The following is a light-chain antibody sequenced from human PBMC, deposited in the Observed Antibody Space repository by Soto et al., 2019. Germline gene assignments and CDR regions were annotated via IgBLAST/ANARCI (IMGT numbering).Light chain of an antibody. CDR1: QDVSQW. CDR3: QQYHNSPLT. CDR2: KAS. Sequence: DIHMTQYPSTPSASGGDRITSTCRASQDVSQWLAWYQHKPGKAPKLLIYKASTLESGVSSRFSGRGSGTEFTLTISRLEPEDFAVYYCQQYHNSPLTFGQGTKVDI. J-gene: IGKJ1*01. V-gene: IGKV1-5*03.